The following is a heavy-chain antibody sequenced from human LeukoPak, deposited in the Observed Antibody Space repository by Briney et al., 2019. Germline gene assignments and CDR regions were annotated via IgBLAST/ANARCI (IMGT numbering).Heavy chain of an antibody. CDR3: AKLITEHAFDI. Sequence: GRSLRLSCAASGFTFSSYGMHWVRQAPGKGLEWVAVISYDGSNKYYADSVKGRFTISRDNSKNTLYLQMNSLRAEDTAVYYCAKLITEHAFDIWGQGTMVTVSS. V-gene: IGHV3-30*18. D-gene: IGHD3-16*01. CDR1: GFTFSSYG. J-gene: IGHJ3*02. CDR2: ISYDGSNK.